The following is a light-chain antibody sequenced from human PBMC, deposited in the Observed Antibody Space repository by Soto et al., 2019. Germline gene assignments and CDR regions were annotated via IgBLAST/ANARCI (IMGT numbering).Light chain of an antibody. V-gene: IGKV1-5*03. J-gene: IGKJ1*01. CDR3: QQYNCYS. Sequence: EIQMTQSPSTLSASAGDRVTITCRASQSVSSWLAWYQQKPGKAPKLLLYKASSLESGVPSRFSGSGSGTEFTRTISSLQPDDFSTYYCQQYNCYSFGQGTKVEIK. CDR2: KAS. CDR1: QSVSSW.